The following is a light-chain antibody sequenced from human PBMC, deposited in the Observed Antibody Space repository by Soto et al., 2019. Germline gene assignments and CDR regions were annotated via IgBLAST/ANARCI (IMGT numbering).Light chain of an antibody. V-gene: IGLV2-23*01. CDR1: SSDVGSYNL. CDR2: EGS. Sequence: QSALTQPASVSGSPGQSIIISGTGTSSDVGSYNLVSWYQQHPGKAPKLMIYEGSKRPSGVSNRFSGSKSGNTASLTISGLQAEDEADYYCCSYAGSRVFGGGTKLTVL. CDR3: CSYAGSRV. J-gene: IGLJ3*02.